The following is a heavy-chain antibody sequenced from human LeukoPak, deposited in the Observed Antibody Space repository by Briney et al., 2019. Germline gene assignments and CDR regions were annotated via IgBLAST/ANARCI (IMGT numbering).Heavy chain of an antibody. D-gene: IGHD6-13*01. CDR1: GFTFSSYW. CDR2: IKQDGSEK. Sequence: GGSLRLSCAASGFTFSSYWVSWVRQAPGKGLEWVANIKQDGSEKNYVDSVKGRFTISRDNAKNSLYLQMNSLRAEDTAVYYCARGLLAAAGIDYWGQGALVTVSS. CDR3: ARGLLAAAGIDY. V-gene: IGHV3-7*04. J-gene: IGHJ4*02.